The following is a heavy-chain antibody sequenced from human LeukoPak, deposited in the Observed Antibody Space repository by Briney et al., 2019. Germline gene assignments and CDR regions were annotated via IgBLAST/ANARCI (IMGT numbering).Heavy chain of an antibody. CDR3: ARRQRWLRELVPYYYYYMDV. Sequence: SETLSLTCSVSGGSIISSNYYWGWIRQPPGKGLEWIGYIYYSGSTYYNPSLKSRVTISVDTSENQFSLKLSSVTAADTAVYYCARRQRWLRELVPYYYYYMDVWGKGTTVTVSS. V-gene: IGHV4-30-4*08. CDR1: GGSIISSNYY. J-gene: IGHJ6*03. D-gene: IGHD5-24*01. CDR2: IYYSGST.